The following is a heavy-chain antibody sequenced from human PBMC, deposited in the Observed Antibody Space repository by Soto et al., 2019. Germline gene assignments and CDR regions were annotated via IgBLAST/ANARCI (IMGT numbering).Heavy chain of an antibody. CDR3: ARNPRTAPTNFDY. CDR2: INHSGST. Sequence: SETLSLTCAVYGGSFRGYYWSWIRQPPGKGLEWIGEINHSGSTNYNPSLKSRVTISVDTSKNQFSLKLSSVTAADTAVYYCARNPRTAPTNFDYWGQGTLVTVSS. V-gene: IGHV4-34*01. CDR1: GGSFRGYY. D-gene: IGHD2-2*01. J-gene: IGHJ4*02.